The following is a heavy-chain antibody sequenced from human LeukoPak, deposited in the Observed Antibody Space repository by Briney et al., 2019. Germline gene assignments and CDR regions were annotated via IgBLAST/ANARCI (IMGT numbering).Heavy chain of an antibody. CDR1: GYTFTSYA. J-gene: IGHJ4*02. Sequence: GASVKVSCKASGYTFTSYAMHWVRQAPGQRLEWMGWSNAGNGNTKYSQEFQGRVTITRDTSASTAYMELSSLRSEDMAVYYCARGDDILTDHYKGLDYWGLGTLVTVSS. CDR2: SNAGNGNT. CDR3: ARGDDILTDHYKGLDY. D-gene: IGHD3-9*01. V-gene: IGHV1-3*02.